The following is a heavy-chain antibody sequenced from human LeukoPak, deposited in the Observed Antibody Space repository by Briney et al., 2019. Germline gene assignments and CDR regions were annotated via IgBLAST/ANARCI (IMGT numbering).Heavy chain of an antibody. V-gene: IGHV3-48*04. J-gene: IGHJ4*02. CDR3: AKEIHSSGWPFVDY. CDR2: ISSSSSTI. Sequence: GGSLRLSCAASGITFSTYSMNWVRQAPGKGLEWVSYISSSSSTIYYADSVKGRFTISRDNAKNSLYLQMNSLRAEDTAVYYCAKEIHSSGWPFVDYWGQGTLVTVSS. CDR1: GITFSTYS. D-gene: IGHD6-19*01.